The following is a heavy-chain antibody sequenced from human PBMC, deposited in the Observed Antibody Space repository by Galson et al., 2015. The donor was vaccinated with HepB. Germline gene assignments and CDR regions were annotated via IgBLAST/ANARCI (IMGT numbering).Heavy chain of an antibody. D-gene: IGHD3-10*01. CDR2: IKSKTDGGTT. J-gene: IGHJ3*02. V-gene: IGHV3-15*07. CDR1: GFTFSNAW. Sequence: SLRLSCAASGFTFSNAWMNWVRQAPGKGLEWVGRIKSKTDGGTTDYAAPVKGRFTISRDDSKNTLYLQMNSLKTEDTAVYYCTTPQPKLWFGERGDAFDIWGQGTMVTVSS. CDR3: TTPQPKLWFGERGDAFDI.